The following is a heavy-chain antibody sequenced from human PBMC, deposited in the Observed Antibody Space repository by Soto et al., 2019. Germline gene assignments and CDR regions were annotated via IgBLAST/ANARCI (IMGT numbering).Heavy chain of an antibody. CDR2: IYYSGST. CDR3: ARRQSSSWYGL. Sequence: QLQLQESGPGLVKPSETLSLTCTVSGGSISSSSYYWGWIRQPPGKGLEWIGSIYYSGSTYYNPSLKXRXTXSXXTSKNQFSLQLSSVTAADTAVYYCARRQSSSWYGLWGQGTLVTVSS. V-gene: IGHV4-39*01. CDR1: GGSISSSSYY. D-gene: IGHD6-13*01. J-gene: IGHJ4*02.